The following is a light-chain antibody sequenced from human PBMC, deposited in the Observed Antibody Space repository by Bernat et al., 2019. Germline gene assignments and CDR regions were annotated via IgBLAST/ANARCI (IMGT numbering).Light chain of an antibody. V-gene: IGLV2-8*01. CDR3: SSYAGSNNYV. CDR2: EVS. J-gene: IGLJ1*01. CDR1: SSDVGGYNY. Sequence: QSALTQPPSASGSPGQSVTISCTGTSSDVGGYNYVSWYQQHPDKAPKLIISEVSKRPSGVPDRFSGSKSGNTASLTVSGRQAEDEADYYCSSYAGSNNYVFGTGTKVTVL.